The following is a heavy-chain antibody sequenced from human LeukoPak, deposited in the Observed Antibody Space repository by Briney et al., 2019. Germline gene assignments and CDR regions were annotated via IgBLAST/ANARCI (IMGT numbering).Heavy chain of an antibody. D-gene: IGHD2-2*01. Sequence: GGSLRLSCAASGFTFSSYWMSWVRQAPGKGLEWVANIKQDGSEKYHVDSVKGRFTISRDNAKNSLYLQMNSLRAEDTAVYYCARDPIVVVPAADDDAFDIWGQGTMVTVSS. CDR1: GFTFSSYW. CDR3: ARDPIVVVPAADDDAFDI. V-gene: IGHV3-7*01. J-gene: IGHJ3*02. CDR2: IKQDGSEK.